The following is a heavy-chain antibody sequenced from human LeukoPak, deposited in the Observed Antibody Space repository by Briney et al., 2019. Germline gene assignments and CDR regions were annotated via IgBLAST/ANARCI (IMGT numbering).Heavy chain of an antibody. CDR3: ARDSADILTGFFEQ. CDR1: GGSISNYS. CDR2: IYSSGSS. V-gene: IGHV4-4*07. J-gene: IGHJ4*02. D-gene: IGHD3-9*01. Sequence: PSETLSLTCTVSGGSISNYSWSWIRQPAGKGLEWVGRIYSSGSSNYNFALESRVTISVDKLKNQFSLKLSSVTAADTAVYYCARDSADILTGFFEQWGQGTLVTVSS.